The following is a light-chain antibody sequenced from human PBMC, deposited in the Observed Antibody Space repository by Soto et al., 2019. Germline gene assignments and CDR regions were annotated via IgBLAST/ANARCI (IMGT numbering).Light chain of an antibody. CDR2: AAS. Sequence: DIRMTQSPSSLSASVGDRVTITCRASQSISSYLNWYQQKPGKAPKLLIYAASSLQSGVPSRFSGSGSGTDFTLTISSLQPEDFATYYCQQSYSTLSITFGQGTRLEI. CDR3: QQSYSTLSIT. J-gene: IGKJ5*01. CDR1: QSISSY. V-gene: IGKV1-39*01.